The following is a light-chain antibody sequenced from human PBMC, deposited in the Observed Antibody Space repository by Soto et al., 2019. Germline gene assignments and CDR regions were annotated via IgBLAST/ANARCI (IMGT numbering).Light chain of an antibody. CDR3: QQYNSYSLT. J-gene: IGKJ4*01. CDR2: DAS. Sequence: DIQMPQSPSTLSASVGDRFTITYRASQSISSWLAWYQQKPGKAPKLLIYDASSLESGVPSRFSGSGSGTEFTLTISSLQPDDFATYYCQQYNSYSLTFGGGTKVEIK. CDR1: QSISSW. V-gene: IGKV1-5*01.